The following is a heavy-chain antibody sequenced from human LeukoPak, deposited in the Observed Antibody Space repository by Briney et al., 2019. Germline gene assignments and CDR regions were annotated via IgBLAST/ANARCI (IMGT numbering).Heavy chain of an antibody. CDR1: GGSFSGYY. CDR3: ATTLRRGGDY. CDR2: INHSGST. V-gene: IGHV4-34*01. J-gene: IGHJ4*02. Sequence: SETLSLTCAVYGGSFSGYYWSWIRQPPGKGLEWIGEINHSGSTNYNPSLKSRVTISVDTSKNQFSLKPSSVTAADTAVYYCATTLRRGGDYWGQGTLVTVSS. D-gene: IGHD3-3*01.